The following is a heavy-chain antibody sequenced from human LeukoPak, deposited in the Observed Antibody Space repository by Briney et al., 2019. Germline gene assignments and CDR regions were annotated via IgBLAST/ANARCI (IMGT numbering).Heavy chain of an antibody. CDR3: ARGGPYYYGSGSYYNPRDV. CDR2: INHSGST. Sequence: SETLSLTCAVYGGSFSGYYWSWIRQPPGKGLEWIGEINHSGSTNYNPSLKSRVTISVDTSKNQFSLKLSSVTAADTAVYYCARGGPYYYGSGSYYNPRDVWGQGTTVTVSS. D-gene: IGHD3-10*01. CDR1: GGSFSGYY. J-gene: IGHJ6*02. V-gene: IGHV4-34*01.